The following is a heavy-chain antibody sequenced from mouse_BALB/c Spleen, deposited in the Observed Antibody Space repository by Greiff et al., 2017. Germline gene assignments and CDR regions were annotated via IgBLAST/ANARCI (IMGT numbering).Heavy chain of an antibody. CDR2: IYPGDGDT. D-gene: IGHD2-2*01. CDR1: GYAFSSYW. CDR3: ARRTGIYYGYDGGFAY. V-gene: IGHV1-80*01. Sequence: VQLQESGAELVRPGSSVKISCKASGYAFSSYWMNWVKQRPGQGLEWIGQIYPGDGDTNYNGKFKGKATLTADKSSSTAYMQLSSLTSEDSAVYFCARRTGIYYGYDGGFAYWGQGTLVTVSA. J-gene: IGHJ3*01.